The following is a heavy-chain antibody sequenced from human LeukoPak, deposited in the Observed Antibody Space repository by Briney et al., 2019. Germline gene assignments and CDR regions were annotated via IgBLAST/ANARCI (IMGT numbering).Heavy chain of an antibody. CDR1: GYTLTELS. D-gene: IGHD6-13*01. J-gene: IGHJ5*02. V-gene: IGHV1-24*01. Sequence: ASVKVSCKVSGYTLTELSMHWVRQAPGKGLEWMGGFDPEDGETIYAQKFQGRVTMTEDTSTDTAYMELGSLRSEDTAVYYCATGREDFYSSSWIRFDPWGQGTLVTVSS. CDR2: FDPEDGET. CDR3: ATGREDFYSSSWIRFDP.